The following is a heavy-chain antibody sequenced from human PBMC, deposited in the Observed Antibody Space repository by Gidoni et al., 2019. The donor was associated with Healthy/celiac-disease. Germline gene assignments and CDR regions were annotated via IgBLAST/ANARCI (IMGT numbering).Heavy chain of an antibody. CDR2: ISGSGGST. CDR1: GFTFSSYA. D-gene: IGHD6-13*01. V-gene: IGHV3-23*04. Sequence: EVQLVESGGGLVQPGGSLRLSCAASGFTFSSYAMSWVRQAPGKGLEWVSAISGSGGSTYYADSVKGRFTISRDNSKNTLYLQMNSLRAEDTAVYYCAKSHLIAAAGTSGYWFDPWGQGTLVTVSS. CDR3: AKSHLIAAAGTSGYWFDP. J-gene: IGHJ5*02.